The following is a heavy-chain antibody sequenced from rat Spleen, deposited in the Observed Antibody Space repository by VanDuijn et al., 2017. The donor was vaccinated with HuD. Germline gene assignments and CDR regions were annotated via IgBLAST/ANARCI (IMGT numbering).Heavy chain of an antibody. CDR1: GFTFSGYA. CDR2: INYDGSST. Sequence: EVQLVESGGGLVQPGNSLKLSCAASGFTFSGYAMAWVRQSPKKGLEWVATINYDGSSTYYRDSVKGRFTISRDNAKSTLYLQMDSLKSEDTATYYCARSVFDYWGQGVMVTVSS. V-gene: IGHV5-17*01. J-gene: IGHJ2*01. CDR3: ARSVFDY.